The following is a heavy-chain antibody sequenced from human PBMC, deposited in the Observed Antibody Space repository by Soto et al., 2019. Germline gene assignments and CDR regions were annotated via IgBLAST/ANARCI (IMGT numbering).Heavy chain of an antibody. Sequence: SVKVSCKASGGTFSSYAISWVRQAPGQGLEWMGGIIPIFGTANYAQKFQGRVTITADESTSTAYMELSSLRSEDTAAYYCARDIQQLLVGNWFDPWGQGTLVTVSS. CDR3: ARDIQQLLVGNWFDP. J-gene: IGHJ5*02. CDR1: GGTFSSYA. V-gene: IGHV1-69*13. CDR2: IIPIFGTA. D-gene: IGHD1-26*01.